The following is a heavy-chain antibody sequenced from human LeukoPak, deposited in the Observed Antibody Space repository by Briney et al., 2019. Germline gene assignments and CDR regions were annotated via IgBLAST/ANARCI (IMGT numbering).Heavy chain of an antibody. V-gene: IGHV1-69*13. D-gene: IGHD3-10*01. Sequence: SVKVSCKASGGTFSSYAISWVRQAPGQGLEWMGGIIPIFGTANYAQKFQGRVTITADESTSTAYMELSSLRSEDTAVYYCARDPRASITMVRGVSSWFDPWGQGTLVTVSS. J-gene: IGHJ5*02. CDR3: ARDPRASITMVRGVSSWFDP. CDR1: GGTFSSYA. CDR2: IIPIFGTA.